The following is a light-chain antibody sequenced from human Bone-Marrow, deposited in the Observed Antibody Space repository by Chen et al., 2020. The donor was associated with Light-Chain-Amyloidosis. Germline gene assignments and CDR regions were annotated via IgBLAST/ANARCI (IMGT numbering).Light chain of an antibody. CDR2: EVS. V-gene: IGLV2-14*01. J-gene: IGLJ1*01. CDR1: SSDVGGYNH. Sequence: QSALTQPASVSGSPGQSITISCTGTSSDVGGYNHVSWSQHHPGKAPKLMIYEVSNRPSGISNRFSGSKSGNTASLSISGLQAEDEADYYCSSYTSSVSYVFGSGTKVTVL. CDR3: SSYTSSVSYV.